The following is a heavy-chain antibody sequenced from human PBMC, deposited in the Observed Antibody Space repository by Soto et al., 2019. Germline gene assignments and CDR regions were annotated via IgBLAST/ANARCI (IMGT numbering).Heavy chain of an antibody. CDR2: IYYSGST. J-gene: IGHJ4*02. CDR1: GGSISSGDYY. CDR3: ARIYCTNGVCYYEYYFDY. Sequence: SETLSLTCTVSGGSISSGDYYWSWIRQPPGKGLEWIGYIYYSGSTYYNPSLKSRVTISVDTSKNQFSLKLSSVTAADTAVYYCARIYCTNGVCYYEYYFDYWGQGTLVTVSS. V-gene: IGHV4-30-4*01. D-gene: IGHD2-8*01.